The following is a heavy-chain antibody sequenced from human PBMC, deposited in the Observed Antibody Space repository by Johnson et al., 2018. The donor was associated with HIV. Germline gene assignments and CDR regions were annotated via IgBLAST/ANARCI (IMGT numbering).Heavy chain of an antibody. CDR3: ARDQAYRSSWEPPDDAFDI. V-gene: IGHV3-30*03. J-gene: IGHJ3*02. Sequence: QVQLVESGGGLVQPGGSLRLSCAASGFTFSNYDTHWVRQPPGKGLEWVAVISNDGSFQYYTDSVKGRFTISRDNSKNTVFLQMNSLRSDDTAVYFCARDQAYRSSWEPPDDAFDIWGQGTMVTASS. D-gene: IGHD6-13*01. CDR2: ISNDGSFQ. CDR1: GFTFSNYD.